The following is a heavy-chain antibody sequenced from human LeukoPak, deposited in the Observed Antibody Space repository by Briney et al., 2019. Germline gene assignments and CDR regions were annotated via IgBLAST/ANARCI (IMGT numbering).Heavy chain of an antibody. V-gene: IGHV4-59*01. CDR3: ARVGSSGYPAPDY. J-gene: IGHJ4*02. CDR2: IYYSGST. CDR1: GGSISSYY. D-gene: IGHD6-19*01. Sequence: PSETLSLTCTVSGGSISSYYWSWIRQPPGKGLVWIGYIYYSGSTNYNPSLKSRVTISVDTSKNQFSLKLSSVTAADTAVYYCARVGSSGYPAPDYWGQGTLVTVSS.